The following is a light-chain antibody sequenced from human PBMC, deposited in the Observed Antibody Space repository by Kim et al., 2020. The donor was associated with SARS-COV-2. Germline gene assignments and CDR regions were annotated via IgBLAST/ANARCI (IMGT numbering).Light chain of an antibody. CDR3: QEYNRHSRT. Sequence: DIQMTQSPSTLSASVGDRVNITCRDSQSISDWLAWYQQKPRKAPKLLIYDANSLEAGVPSRFIGSGSGTHFTLTITNLHPDDFATYYCQEYNRHSRTFGPGTKVDIK. V-gene: IGKV1-5*01. J-gene: IGKJ3*01. CDR1: QSISDW. CDR2: DAN.